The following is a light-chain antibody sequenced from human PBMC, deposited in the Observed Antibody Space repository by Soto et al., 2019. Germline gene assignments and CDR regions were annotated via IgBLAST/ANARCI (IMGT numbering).Light chain of an antibody. CDR3: QQYNNWPPPIT. CDR2: DAS. J-gene: IGKJ5*01. CDR1: QSVATN. Sequence: EIVMTQSPATLSVSPGERATLSCRASQSVATNLAWYQQKPGQAPRLLIYDASTRATDIPARFSASGSGTEFILTISSLESEDFVVYYCQQYNNWPPPITFGQGTRLEIK. V-gene: IGKV3-15*01.